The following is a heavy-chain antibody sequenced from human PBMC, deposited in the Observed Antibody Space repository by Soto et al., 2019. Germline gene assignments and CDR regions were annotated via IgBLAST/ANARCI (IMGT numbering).Heavy chain of an antibody. V-gene: IGHV3-7*03. CDR3: ARDVGPITIFGEALSGYFDF. D-gene: IGHD3-3*01. CDR1: GFSFGTYW. CDR2: IKQDGSER. J-gene: IGHJ4*02. Sequence: QRLSCAVSGFSFGTYWMSWVRQAPGKGLEWLASIKQDGSERYYLDSVKGLFTISRDNAKDSLSLQTNSLRGEDTAFYYCARDVGPITIFGEALSGYFDFSGQGTLVTVSS.